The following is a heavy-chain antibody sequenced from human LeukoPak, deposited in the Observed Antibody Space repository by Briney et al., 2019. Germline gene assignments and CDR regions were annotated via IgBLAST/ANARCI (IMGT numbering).Heavy chain of an antibody. D-gene: IGHD3-3*01. CDR1: GGSISSHY. V-gene: IGHV4-59*11. CDR2: IYYSGST. CDR3: ARGLGGVVIGNYYYYMDV. Sequence: SETLSLTCTVSGGSISSHYWSWIRQPPGKGLEWIGYIYYSGSTNYNPSLKSRVTISVDTSKNQFSLKLSSVTAADTAVYYCARGLGGVVIGNYYYYMDVWGKGTTVTVSS. J-gene: IGHJ6*03.